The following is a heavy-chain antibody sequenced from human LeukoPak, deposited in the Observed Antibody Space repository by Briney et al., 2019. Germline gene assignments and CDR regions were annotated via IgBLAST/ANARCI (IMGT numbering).Heavy chain of an antibody. Sequence: GGSLRLSCAASGFTFRSYWMSWIRQAPGKGLEWVANINQGGSVKYYVDSVKGRFTISRDDAKNSLYVQMNSLRGEDTAVYYCARGGGVMDYWGQGTLVTVSS. J-gene: IGHJ4*02. CDR1: GFTFRSYW. V-gene: IGHV3-7*01. CDR2: INQGGSVK. CDR3: ARGGGVMDY. D-gene: IGHD3-16*01.